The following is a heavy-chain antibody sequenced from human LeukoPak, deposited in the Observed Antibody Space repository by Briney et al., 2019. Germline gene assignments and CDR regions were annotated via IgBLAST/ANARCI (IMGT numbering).Heavy chain of an antibody. V-gene: IGHV4-59*01. CDR2: FYYSGST. J-gene: IGHJ3*02. Sequence: SETLSLTCTVSGGPLSSDYWSWIRQPPGEGLEWVGYFYYSGSTHYSPSLRSRVTISLDTSKNQFSLKLSSVTAADTALYYCARGSTVTAGAFDIWGQGTMVTVSS. CDR3: ARGSTVTAGAFDI. D-gene: IGHD2-21*02. CDR1: GGPLSSDY.